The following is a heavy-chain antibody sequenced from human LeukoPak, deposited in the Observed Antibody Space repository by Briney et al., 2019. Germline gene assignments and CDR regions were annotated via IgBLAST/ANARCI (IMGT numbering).Heavy chain of an antibody. Sequence: SETLSLTCTVSGGSVSSGGYCWSWLRQHPGKGLEWIGYIYYSGSTYYNPSLKSRATISLDTSKNQFSLKLSSVTAADTAVYYCARNETTGLQRTPYYHSYVDVWGKGTTVTVSS. D-gene: IGHD4-11*01. CDR3: ARNETTGLQRTPYYHSYVDV. CDR1: GGSVSSGGYC. V-gene: IGHV4-31*03. CDR2: IYYSGST. J-gene: IGHJ6*03.